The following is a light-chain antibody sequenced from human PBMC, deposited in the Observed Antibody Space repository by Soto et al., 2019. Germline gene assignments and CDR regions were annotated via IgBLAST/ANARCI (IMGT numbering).Light chain of an antibody. CDR1: SSDIGGYDF. Sequence: QSVLTQPPSASASPGQSVTISCTGTSSDIGGYDFVSWYQQRPGKAPKLLISDVNKRPSGVPDRFSGSKSGNRASLTVSGLQAEDEADYYCSSYAGNNILAFGGGTQLTVL. J-gene: IGLJ2*01. CDR2: DVN. CDR3: SSYAGNNILA. V-gene: IGLV2-8*01.